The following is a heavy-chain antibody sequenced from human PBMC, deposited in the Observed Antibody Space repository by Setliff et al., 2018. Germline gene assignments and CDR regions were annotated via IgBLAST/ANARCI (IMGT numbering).Heavy chain of an antibody. CDR2: IIPIFGTA. Sequence: SVKVTCKASGGTFSSYDISWVRQAPGQGLEWMGRIIPIFGTANYAQKFQGRVTITRDTSASTAYMELSSLRSEDTAVYYCARDTYIGDFWSGYYIQGQFDPWGQGTLVTVSS. D-gene: IGHD3-3*01. CDR1: GGTFSSYD. CDR3: ARDTYIGDFWSGYYIQGQFDP. J-gene: IGHJ5*02. V-gene: IGHV1-69*05.